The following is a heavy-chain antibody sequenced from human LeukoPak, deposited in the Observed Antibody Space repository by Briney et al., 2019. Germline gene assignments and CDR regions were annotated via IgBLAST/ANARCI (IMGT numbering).Heavy chain of an antibody. Sequence: PGGSLRLSCAASGFTFSSYEMNWVRQAPGKGLEWVSYISSSGSTIYYADSVKGRFTISRDNAKNSLYLQMNSLRAEDTAVYYCASGYKTYYYDNSGYAAGIYWGQGTLVTVSS. CDR2: ISSSGSTI. J-gene: IGHJ4*02. V-gene: IGHV3-48*03. D-gene: IGHD3-22*01. CDR3: ASGYKTYYYDNSGYAAGIY. CDR1: GFTFSSYE.